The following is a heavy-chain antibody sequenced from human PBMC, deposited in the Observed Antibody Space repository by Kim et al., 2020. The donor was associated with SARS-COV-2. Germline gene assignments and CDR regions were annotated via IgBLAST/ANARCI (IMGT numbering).Heavy chain of an antibody. D-gene: IGHD6-13*01. J-gene: IGHJ5*02. Sequence: GSTSYTESVKGRFTMTTENSKTSLYRQMNSLRAEDTALYYCAKDIEGAAAWGQGTLVTVSS. CDR3: AKDIEGAAA. V-gene: IGHV3-43*01. CDR2: GST.